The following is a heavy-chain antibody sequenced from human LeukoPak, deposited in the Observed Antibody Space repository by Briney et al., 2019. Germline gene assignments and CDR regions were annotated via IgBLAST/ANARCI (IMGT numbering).Heavy chain of an antibody. D-gene: IGHD1-1*01. CDR2: INHSGST. CDR3: ARGGTGNIDF. J-gene: IGHJ4*02. V-gene: IGHV4-34*01. CDR1: GFTFSSYS. Sequence: GSLRLSCAASGFTFSSYSMNWVRQPPGKGLEWIGEINHSGSTNYNPSLKSRVAMSVDTSKNHFSLKLSSVTSAYTAVYYGARGGTGNIDFWGQGALVTLSS.